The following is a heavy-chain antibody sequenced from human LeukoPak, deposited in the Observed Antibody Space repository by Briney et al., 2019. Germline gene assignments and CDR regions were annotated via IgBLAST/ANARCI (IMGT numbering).Heavy chain of an antibody. J-gene: IGHJ4*02. CDR1: GFTFDDYA. Sequence: GGSLRLSCAASGFTFDDYAMHWARQAPGKGLEWVSLISWDGGSTYYADSVKGRFTISRDNSKNSLYLQMNSLRAEDTAVYYCAKPFLEWLSPQPFYFDYWGQGTLVTVSS. CDR2: ISWDGGST. CDR3: AKPFLEWLSPQPFYFDY. D-gene: IGHD3-3*01. V-gene: IGHV3-43D*03.